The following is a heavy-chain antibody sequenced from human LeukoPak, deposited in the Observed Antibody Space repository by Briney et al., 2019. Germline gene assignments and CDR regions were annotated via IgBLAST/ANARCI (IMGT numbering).Heavy chain of an antibody. CDR1: GFXSTNYI. J-gene: IGHJ4*02. CDR3: ARGFRYFDY. D-gene: IGHD2/OR15-2a*01. Sequence: GGSLRLSCAASGFXSTNYIIRWVRQPPGRGLEWVATITSDGATYYPDSVKGRLTISRDNSKNTVYLQMNSLRAEDTAIYSCARGFRYFDYWGQGTLVTVSS. CDR2: ITSDGAT. V-gene: IGHV3-23*01.